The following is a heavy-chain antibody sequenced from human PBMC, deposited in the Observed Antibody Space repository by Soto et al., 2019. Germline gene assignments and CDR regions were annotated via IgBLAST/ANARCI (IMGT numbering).Heavy chain of an antibody. CDR2: IYYSGST. V-gene: IGHV4-61*01. J-gene: IGHJ4*02. D-gene: IGHD6-19*01. CDR3: ARAPGIAVAGYYFDY. CDR1: GGSVTNSSYY. Sequence: PSETLSLTCTVSGGSVTNSSYYWSWIRQPPGKGLEWIGYIYYSGSTNYNPSLKSRVTISVDTSKNQFSLKLSSVTAADTAVYYCARAPGIAVAGYYFDYWGQGTLVTVSS.